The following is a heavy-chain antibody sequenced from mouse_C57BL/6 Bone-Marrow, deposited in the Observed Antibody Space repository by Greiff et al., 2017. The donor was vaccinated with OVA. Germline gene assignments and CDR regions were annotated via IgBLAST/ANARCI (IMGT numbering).Heavy chain of an antibody. Sequence: EVKVVESVAELVRPGASVKLSCTASGFNIKNTYMHWVKQRPEQGLEWIGRIDPANGNTKYAPKFQGKATITADTSSNTAYLQLSSLTSEDTAIYYCARGEAPGSSWFAYWGQGTLVTVSA. CDR3: ARGEAPGSSWFAY. CDR1: GFNIKNTY. D-gene: IGHD4-1*01. J-gene: IGHJ3*01. V-gene: IGHV14-3*01. CDR2: IDPANGNT.